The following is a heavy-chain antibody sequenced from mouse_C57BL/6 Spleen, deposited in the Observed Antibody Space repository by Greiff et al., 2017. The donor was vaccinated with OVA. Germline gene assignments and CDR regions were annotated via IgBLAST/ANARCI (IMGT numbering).Heavy chain of an antibody. CDR3: ARGGGNYGNCDY. D-gene: IGHD2-1*01. Sequence: VQLQQSGPELVKPGASVKISCKASGYSFTGYYMNWVKQSPEKSLEWIGEINPSTGGTTYNQKFKAKATLTVDKSSSTAYMQLKSLTSEDSAVYYCARGGGNYGNCDYWGQGTTLTVSS. V-gene: IGHV1-42*01. J-gene: IGHJ2*01. CDR2: INPSTGGT. CDR1: GYSFTGYY.